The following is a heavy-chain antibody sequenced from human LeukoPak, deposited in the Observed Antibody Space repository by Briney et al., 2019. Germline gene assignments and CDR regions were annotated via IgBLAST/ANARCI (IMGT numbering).Heavy chain of an antibody. CDR1: GGSISSGGCY. Sequence: SQTLSLTCTVSGGSISSGGCYWSWIRQHPGKGLEWIGYIYYSGSTYYNPSLKSRVTISVDTSKNQFSLKLSSVTAADTAVYYCARAQTYMTTVVRYYFDYWGQGTLVTVSS. CDR3: ARAQTYMTTVVRYYFDY. V-gene: IGHV4-31*03. J-gene: IGHJ4*02. D-gene: IGHD4-23*01. CDR2: IYYSGST.